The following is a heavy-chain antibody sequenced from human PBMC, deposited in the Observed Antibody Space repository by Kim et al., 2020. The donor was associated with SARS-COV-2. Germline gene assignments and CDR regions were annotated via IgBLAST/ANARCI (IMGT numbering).Heavy chain of an antibody. Sequence: GGSLRLSCAASGFTFSSYWMSWVRQAPGKGLEWVANIKQDGSEKYYVDSVKGRFTISRDNAKNSLYLQMNSLRAEDTAVYYCARIAEAAAGMFYYYYYMDVWGKGTTVTVSS. CDR1: GFTFSSYW. V-gene: IGHV3-7*01. D-gene: IGHD6-13*01. J-gene: IGHJ6*03. CDR2: IKQDGSEK. CDR3: ARIAEAAAGMFYYYYYMDV.